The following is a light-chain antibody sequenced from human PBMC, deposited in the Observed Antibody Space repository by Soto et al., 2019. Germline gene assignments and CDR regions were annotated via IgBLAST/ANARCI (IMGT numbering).Light chain of an antibody. CDR3: LQHNSFPRA. CDR2: AAS. V-gene: IGKV1-17*01. Sequence: IQMTQSPSSLSASVGDRVTITCRASQAIGNDLGWYQQKPGKAPNRLVYAASRLQSGVPPRFSGSGSGTEFTLTISSLQPEDFATYYCLQHNSFPRAFGAGTKVDIK. CDR1: QAIGND. J-gene: IGKJ4*01.